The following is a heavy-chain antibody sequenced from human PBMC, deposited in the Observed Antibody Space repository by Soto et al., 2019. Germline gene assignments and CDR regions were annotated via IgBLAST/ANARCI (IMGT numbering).Heavy chain of an antibody. V-gene: IGHV1-69*04. J-gene: IGHJ4*02. CDR3: ARDTNYFSTSTCFSPLDY. CDR1: GGTFSTYT. CDR2: IIPMLDIT. D-gene: IGHD2-2*01. Sequence: AASVKVSCKASGGTFSTYTISWVRQAPGQGLEWVGRIIPMLDITNYAQKFQDRVTITADKYTSTVYMELSSLRSEDTAVYHCARDTNYFSTSTCFSPLDYWGQGTPVTVSS.